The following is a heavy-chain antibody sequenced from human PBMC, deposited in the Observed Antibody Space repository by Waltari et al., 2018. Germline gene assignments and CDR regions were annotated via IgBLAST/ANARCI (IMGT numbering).Heavy chain of an antibody. D-gene: IGHD4-4*01. J-gene: IGHJ5*02. Sequence: QVQLVQSGAEVKKPGASVKVSCKASGYTFTSYGISWVRQAPGQGLEWMGWISAYNGNTNYAQKLQGRVTMTTDTSTSTAYMELRSLRSDDTAVYYCARDAPRYSNYEGSNWFDPWGQGTLVTVSS. CDR2: ISAYNGNT. CDR1: GYTFTSYG. V-gene: IGHV1-18*01. CDR3: ARDAPRYSNYEGSNWFDP.